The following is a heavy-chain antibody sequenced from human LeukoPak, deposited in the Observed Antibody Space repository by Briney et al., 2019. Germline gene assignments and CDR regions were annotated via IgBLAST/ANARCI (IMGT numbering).Heavy chain of an antibody. CDR1: GGSISSYY. CDR3: ARVVEDYYGSGTPTYYFDY. D-gene: IGHD3-10*01. J-gene: IGHJ4*02. Sequence: SSETLSLTCTVSGGSISSYYWSWLRQPPGKGLEWIGYIYYSGSTNYNPSLKSRVTISVDTSKIQFSLKLSSVTAADTAVYYCARVVEDYYGSGTPTYYFDYWGQGTLVTVSS. V-gene: IGHV4-59*01. CDR2: IYYSGST.